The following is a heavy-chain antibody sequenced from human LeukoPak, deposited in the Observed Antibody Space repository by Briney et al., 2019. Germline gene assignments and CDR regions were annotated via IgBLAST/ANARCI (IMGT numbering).Heavy chain of an antibody. V-gene: IGHV3-21*01. Sequence: PGGSLRLSCAASGFTFSSYSMNWVRQAPGKGLEWVSSISSSSSYIYYADSVKGRFTISRDNAKNSLYLQMNSLRAEDTAVYYCARDWIVGATIPFDYRGQGTLVTVSS. CDR1: GFTFSSYS. CDR2: ISSSSSYI. CDR3: ARDWIVGATIPFDY. J-gene: IGHJ4*02. D-gene: IGHD1-26*01.